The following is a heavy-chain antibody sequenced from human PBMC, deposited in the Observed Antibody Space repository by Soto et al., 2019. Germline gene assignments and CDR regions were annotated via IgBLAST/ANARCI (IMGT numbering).Heavy chain of an antibody. Sequence: GGSLRLSCAASGFTFSSYGMHWVRQAPGKGLEWVAVIWYDGSNKYYADSVKGRFTISRDNSKNTLYLQMNSLRAEDTAVYYCARAYYSHYGLGGLDHWGQGTVATVSS. D-gene: IGHD4-4*01. V-gene: IGHV3-33*01. CDR1: GFTFSSYG. J-gene: IGHJ4*02. CDR2: IWYDGSNK. CDR3: ARAYYSHYGLGGLDH.